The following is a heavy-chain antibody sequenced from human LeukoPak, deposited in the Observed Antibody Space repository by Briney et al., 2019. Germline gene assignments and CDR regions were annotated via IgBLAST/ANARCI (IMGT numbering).Heavy chain of an antibody. J-gene: IGHJ4*02. Sequence: PGGSLRLSCVASGFTFSRYGMHWVRQAPGKGLGWVAFIRYDRSTKYADSVKGRFTISRDNSKNMLFLQLNSVTTEDTALYYCAKDQPDYGSGNYEDSWGQGTLVTVSS. CDR1: GFTFSRYG. CDR3: AKDQPDYGSGNYEDS. CDR2: IRYDRSTK. V-gene: IGHV3-30*02. D-gene: IGHD3-10*01.